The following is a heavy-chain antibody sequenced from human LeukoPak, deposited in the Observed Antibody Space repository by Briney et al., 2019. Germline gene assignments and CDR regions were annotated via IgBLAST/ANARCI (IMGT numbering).Heavy chain of an antibody. CDR2: IYYSGST. J-gene: IGHJ4*02. D-gene: IGHD2-15*01. Sequence: KPSETLSLTCTVSGDSISNYYWSWIRQPPGRGLEWIGYIYYSGSTNCNPSLRGRVTMSLDTSKNQFSLKVTSVTAADTAVYYCGGYSVVGVPGIDFWGQGTLVTVSS. CDR1: GDSISNYY. CDR3: GGYSVVGVPGIDF. V-gene: IGHV4-59*08.